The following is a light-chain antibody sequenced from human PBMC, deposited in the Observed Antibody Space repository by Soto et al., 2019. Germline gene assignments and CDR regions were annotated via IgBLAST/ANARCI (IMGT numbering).Light chain of an antibody. CDR1: QGISSR. Sequence: DIQMTQSPSSVSASVGDRVTITCRASQGISSRLAWYQQKPGKAPNLLIYAASNLQSGVPSRFSGGGFETEFPLTIGRLQPEDFATYYCQQANRFPPTFGGGTKVEIK. J-gene: IGKJ4*01. CDR2: AAS. CDR3: QQANRFPPT. V-gene: IGKV1-12*01.